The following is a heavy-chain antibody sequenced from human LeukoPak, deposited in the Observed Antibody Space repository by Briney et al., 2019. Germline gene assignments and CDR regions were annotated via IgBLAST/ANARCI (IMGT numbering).Heavy chain of an antibody. J-gene: IGHJ3*02. CDR2: ISGTVRGERT. CDR3: AKVISGSYPDAFDI. Sequence: GGSLRLSFAPSGCSFINSGMTWVRQAPGKGLEWVSDISGTVRGERTYYADSVKGRFTISRDNSKNTLNLQMNSLRAEDTAVYYCAKVISGSYPDAFDIWGQGTMVTVSS. CDR1: GCSFINSG. V-gene: IGHV3-23*01. D-gene: IGHD1-26*01.